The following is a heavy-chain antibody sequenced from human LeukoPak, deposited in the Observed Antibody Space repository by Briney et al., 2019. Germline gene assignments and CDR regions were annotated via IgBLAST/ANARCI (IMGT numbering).Heavy chain of an antibody. J-gene: IGHJ4*02. V-gene: IGHV4-34*01. Sequence: GSLRLSCAASGFTASSNYMSWIRQPPGKGLEWIGEINHSGSTNYNPSLKSRVTISVDTSKNQFSLKLSSVTAADTAVYYCARGRFDYSSSWYSWYYFDYWGQGTLVTVSS. CDR1: GFTASSNY. CDR3: ARGRFDYSSSWYSWYYFDY. CDR2: INHSGST. D-gene: IGHD6-13*01.